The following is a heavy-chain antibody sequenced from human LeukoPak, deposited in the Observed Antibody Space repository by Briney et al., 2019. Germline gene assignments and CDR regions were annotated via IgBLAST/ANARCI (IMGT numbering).Heavy chain of an antibody. V-gene: IGHV4-61*02. CDR3: ARGYNRWFDP. CDR2: IYTSGST. CDR1: GGSISSGSYY. J-gene: IGHJ5*02. D-gene: IGHD1-14*01. Sequence: PSETLSLTCTVSGGSISSGSYYWSWIRQPAGKGLEWIGRIYTSGSTNYSPSLKSRVTISVDTSKNQFSLKLGSVTAADTAVYYCARGYNRWFDPWGQGTLVTVSS.